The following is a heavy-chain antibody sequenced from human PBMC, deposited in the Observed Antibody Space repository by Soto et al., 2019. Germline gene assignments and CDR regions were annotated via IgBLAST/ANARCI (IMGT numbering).Heavy chain of an antibody. CDR1: GYTFTSYS. J-gene: IGHJ6*02. V-gene: IGHV1-46*01. D-gene: IGHD6-19*01. CDR3: ARDLLAVAVDYGMDV. CDR2: INPSGGST. Sequence: QVQLVQSGAEVKKPGASVKVSCKASGYTFTSYSMHWVRQAPGQGLEWMGIINPSGGSTSYAQKFQGRVTMTRDTSTSIVYRELSSLRSEDTAVYYCARDLLAVAVDYGMDVWGQGTTVTVSS.